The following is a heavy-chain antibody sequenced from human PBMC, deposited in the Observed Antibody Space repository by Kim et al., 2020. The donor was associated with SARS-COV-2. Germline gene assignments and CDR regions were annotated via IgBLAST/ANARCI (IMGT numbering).Heavy chain of an antibody. V-gene: IGHV3-23*01. J-gene: IGHJ4*02. CDR3: AKHRRTGTTFLYF. Sequence: YAVSVKGRFTISRDNSKNTLYVQMDSLRAEDTAIYYCAKHRRTGTTFLYFWGQGTLVTVSS. D-gene: IGHD1-1*01.